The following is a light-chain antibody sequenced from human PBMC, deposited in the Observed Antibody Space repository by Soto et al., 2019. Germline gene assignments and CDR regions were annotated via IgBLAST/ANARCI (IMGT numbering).Light chain of an antibody. CDR3: QQYNNWPPWT. CDR2: GAS. J-gene: IGKJ2*02. V-gene: IGKV3-15*01. CDR1: QSVSSN. Sequence: EIVMTQSPATLSVSPGERATLSCRASQSVSSNLAWYQQKPGQAPRLLIYGASNRATGIPARFSGSRSGTEFTLTISSLQSEDFAVYYCQQYNNWPPWTFGQGTNLEIK.